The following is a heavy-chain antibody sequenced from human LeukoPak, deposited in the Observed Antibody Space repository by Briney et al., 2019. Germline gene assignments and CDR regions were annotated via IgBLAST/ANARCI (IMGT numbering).Heavy chain of an antibody. CDR1: GGSFSGYY. CDR3: ARRQQLVYLRYYYYMDV. V-gene: IGHV4-34*01. D-gene: IGHD6-13*01. CDR2: INHSGST. J-gene: IGHJ6*03. Sequence: PSETLSLTCAVYGGSFSGYYWSWIRQPPGKGLKWIGEINHSGSTNYNPSLKSRVTISVDTSKNQFSLKLSSVTAADTAVYYCARRQQLVYLRYYYYMDVWGKGTTVTVSS.